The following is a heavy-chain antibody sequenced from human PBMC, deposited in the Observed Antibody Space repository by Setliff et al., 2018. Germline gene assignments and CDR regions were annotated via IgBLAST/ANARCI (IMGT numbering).Heavy chain of an antibody. CDR3: ARAAARAEYSDTSAYLPFDF. D-gene: IGHD3-16*01. CDR2: VYHSGSS. J-gene: IGHJ4*02. V-gene: IGHV4-38-2*02. CDR1: GASINSLSW. Sequence: SETLSLTCTVSGASINSLSWWSWVRQPPGKGLEWIGSVYHSGSSYQNPSLRSRIAVSVGTSKNQFSLRLNSVTAADTAVYFCARAAARAEYSDTSAYLPFDFWGLGTLVTVSS.